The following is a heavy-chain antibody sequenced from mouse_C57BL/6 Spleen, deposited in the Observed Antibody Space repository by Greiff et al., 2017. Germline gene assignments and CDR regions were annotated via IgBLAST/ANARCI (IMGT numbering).Heavy chain of an antibody. J-gene: IGHJ1*03. D-gene: IGHD1-1*01. Sequence: VQLQQSGPELVKPGASVKISCKASGYAFSSSWMNWVKQRPGKGLEWIGRIYPGDGDTNYNGKFKGKATLTADKSSSTAYMQLSSLTSEDSAVYFCATVVARYFDVWGTGTTVTVSS. V-gene: IGHV1-82*01. CDR3: ATVVARYFDV. CDR2: IYPGDGDT. CDR1: GYAFSSSW.